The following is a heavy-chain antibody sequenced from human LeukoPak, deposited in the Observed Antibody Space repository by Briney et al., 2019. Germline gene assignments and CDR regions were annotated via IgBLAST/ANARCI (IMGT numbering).Heavy chain of an antibody. D-gene: IGHD6-19*01. V-gene: IGHV3-9*01. J-gene: IGHJ4*02. CDR2: LSWNSGSI. Sequence: PGRSLRLSCAASGFTFDDYAMHWVRQAPGKGLEWVSGLSWNSGSIGYADSVKGRFTISRDNAKNSLYLQMNSLRAEDTALYYCAKDSWAYSSGWPHYFDYWGQGTLVTVSS. CDR3: AKDSWAYSSGWPHYFDY. CDR1: GFTFDDYA.